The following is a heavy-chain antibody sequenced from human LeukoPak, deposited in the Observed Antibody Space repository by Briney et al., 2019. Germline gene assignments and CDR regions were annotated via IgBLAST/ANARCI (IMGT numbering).Heavy chain of an antibody. J-gene: IGHJ6*02. Sequence: QAGGSLRLSCAASGFTFSSYAMHWVRQAPGKGLEWVAVISYDGSNKYYADSVKGRFTISRDNSKNTLYLQMNSLRAEDTAVYYCARDDAVRGYYYYYGMDVWGQGTTVTVSS. D-gene: IGHD3-10*01. CDR2: ISYDGSNK. V-gene: IGHV3-30-3*01. CDR3: ARDDAVRGYYYYYGMDV. CDR1: GFTFSSYA.